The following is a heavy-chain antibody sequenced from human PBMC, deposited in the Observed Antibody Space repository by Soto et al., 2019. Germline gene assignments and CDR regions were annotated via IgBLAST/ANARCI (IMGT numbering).Heavy chain of an antibody. V-gene: IGHV3-23*01. CDR3: AKEGTTSPDNWFDP. J-gene: IGHJ5*02. D-gene: IGHD2-2*01. CDR1: GFTFSNNS. Sequence: PGGYLRLSCAASGFTFSNNSMSWIRQAPGKGLEWVSGLSDGGGSTFYADSVKGRFTISRDNAKNTLYLKMSSLRAEDTAVYYCAKEGTTSPDNWFDPWGLGTLVTVSS. CDR2: LSDGGGST.